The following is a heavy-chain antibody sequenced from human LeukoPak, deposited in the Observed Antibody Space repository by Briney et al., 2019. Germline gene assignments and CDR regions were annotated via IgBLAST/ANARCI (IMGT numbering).Heavy chain of an antibody. Sequence: SVKVSCKASGYTFTIYGVSWVRQAPGQGLEWMGRIIPILGIANYAQKFQGRVTITADKSTSTAYMELSSLRSEDTAVYYCARDPDYYDSSGQNDYWGQGTLVTVSS. CDR2: IIPILGIA. J-gene: IGHJ4*02. V-gene: IGHV1-69*04. CDR3: ARDPDYYDSSGQNDY. CDR1: GYTFTIYG. D-gene: IGHD3-22*01.